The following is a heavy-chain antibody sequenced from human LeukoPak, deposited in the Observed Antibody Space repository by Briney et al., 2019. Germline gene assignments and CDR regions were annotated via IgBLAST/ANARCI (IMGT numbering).Heavy chain of an antibody. Sequence: SETLSLTCTVSGGSISSYYWSWIRQSPAKGLEWIGYIYYSGNTNYNPSLKSRVTISIDTSKNHFSLRLSSVTAADTAVYYWARVGDGTFDIWGRGTMVIVSS. CDR2: IYYSGNT. J-gene: IGHJ3*02. V-gene: IGHV4-59*01. CDR3: ARVGDGTFDI. CDR1: GGSISSYY. D-gene: IGHD3-16*01.